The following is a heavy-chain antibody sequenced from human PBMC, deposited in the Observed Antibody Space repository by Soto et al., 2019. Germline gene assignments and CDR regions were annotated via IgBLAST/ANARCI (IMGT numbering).Heavy chain of an antibody. J-gene: IGHJ5*02. CDR2: IWLDGSNQ. V-gene: IGHV3-33*01. Sequence: PGGSVRLSCRASGFTFRKYGMHWVRQAPGKGLEWVAIIWLDGSNQYYADSVKGRFTISRDNSRNTVDLQMNSLRVEDTAVYYCAALTHANLLGGLDPWGQGTLVTVSS. D-gene: IGHD1-26*01. CDR3: AALTHANLLGGLDP. CDR1: GFTFRKYG.